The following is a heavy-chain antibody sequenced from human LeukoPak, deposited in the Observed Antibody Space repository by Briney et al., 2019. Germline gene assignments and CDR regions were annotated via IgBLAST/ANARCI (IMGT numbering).Heavy chain of an antibody. CDR2: MNPNSGNA. Sequence: ASVKVSCKASGYTFTSYDINWVRQATGQGLEWMGWMNPNSGNAGYAQKFQGRVTITRNTSISTAYMELSSLRSEDTAVYYCARSLAKYDSSGYYYGGVFDYWGQGTLVTVSS. V-gene: IGHV1-8*03. D-gene: IGHD3-22*01. J-gene: IGHJ4*02. CDR3: ARSLAKYDSSGYYYGGVFDY. CDR1: GYTFTSYD.